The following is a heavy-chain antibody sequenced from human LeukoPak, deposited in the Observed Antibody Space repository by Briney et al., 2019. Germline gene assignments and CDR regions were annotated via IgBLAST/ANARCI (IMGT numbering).Heavy chain of an antibody. CDR2: INPNSGGT. V-gene: IGHV1-2*02. CDR3: ARDKLELTRSGFDP. J-gene: IGHJ5*02. Sequence: GAAVKVSCKASGYTFAGYYMHWVRQAPGQGLEWMGWINPNSGGTNYAQKFQGRVTMTRDTSISTAYMELSRLRSDDTAVYYCARDKLELTRSGFDPWGQGTLVTVSS. D-gene: IGHD1-7*01. CDR1: GYTFAGYY.